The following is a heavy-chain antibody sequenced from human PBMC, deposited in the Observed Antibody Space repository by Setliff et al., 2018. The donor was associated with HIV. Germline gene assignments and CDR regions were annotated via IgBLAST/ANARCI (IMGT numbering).Heavy chain of an antibody. CDR1: GFTFSNYY. CDR3: TRTPGVLDCSGGSCHYMDV. D-gene: IGHD2-15*01. CDR2: IRNKGKSYSK. Sequence: GGSLRLSCAASGFTFSNYYMDWVRQAPGRGLEWVGRIRNKGKSYSKEYAASVKGRFTISGDDSKNSLYLQMTSLKSEDTAVYYCTRTPGVLDCSGGSCHYMDVWGKGTTVTVSS. J-gene: IGHJ6*03. V-gene: IGHV3-72*01.